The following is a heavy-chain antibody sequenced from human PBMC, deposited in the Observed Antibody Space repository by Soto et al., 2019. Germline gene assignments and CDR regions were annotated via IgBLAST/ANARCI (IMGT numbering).Heavy chain of an antibody. J-gene: IGHJ6*02. CDR1: GFTFSSYA. Sequence: GGSLRLSCAASGFTFSSYAMSWVRQAQGKGLEWVSAISGSGGSTYYADSVKSPFTNTRDNITVTMYLQMNSLKADYTAVYYCAIAGGGSQTNYYYCCGMDVWGQGTTVTVSS. CDR3: AIAGGGSQTNYYYCCGMDV. D-gene: IGHD3-16*01. CDR2: ISGSGGST. V-gene: IGHV3-23*01.